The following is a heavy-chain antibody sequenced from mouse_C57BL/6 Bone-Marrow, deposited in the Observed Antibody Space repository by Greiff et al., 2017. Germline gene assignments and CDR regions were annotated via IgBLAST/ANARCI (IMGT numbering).Heavy chain of an antibody. V-gene: IGHV1-72*01. Sequence: QVQLQQPGAELVKPGASVKLSCKASGYTFTSYWMHWVKQRPGRGLEWIGRIDPNSGGTKYNEKFKSKATLTVDKSSSTAYMQLSSLTSEDSAVYYCARTFLFITTVGGFAYWGQGTLVTVSA. D-gene: IGHD1-1*01. J-gene: IGHJ3*01. CDR2: IDPNSGGT. CDR3: ARTFLFITTVGGFAY. CDR1: GYTFTSYW.